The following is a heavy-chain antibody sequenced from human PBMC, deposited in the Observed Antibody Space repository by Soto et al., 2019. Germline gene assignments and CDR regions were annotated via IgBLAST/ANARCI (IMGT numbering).Heavy chain of an antibody. V-gene: IGHV4-59*01. CDR1: GGSISSYY. D-gene: IGHD4-17*01. CDR3: ARDYGDYVWQH. CDR2: IYYSGST. Sequence: NPSETLSLTCTVSGGSISSYYWSWIRQPPGKGLEWIGYIYYSGSTNYNPSLKSRVTISVDTSKNQFSLKLSSVTAADTAVYYCARDYGDYVWQHWGQGTRVTVSS. J-gene: IGHJ1*01.